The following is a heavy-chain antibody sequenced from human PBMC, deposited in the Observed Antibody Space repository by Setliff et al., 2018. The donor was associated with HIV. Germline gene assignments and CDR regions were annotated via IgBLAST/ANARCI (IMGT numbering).Heavy chain of an antibody. CDR2: ISADGSDT. J-gene: IGHJ3*02. V-gene: IGHV3-74*01. Sequence: GGSLRLSCAASGFTFSSYWIHWVRQAPGKGLVWVSRISADGSDTSYADSVKGRFTISRDNAMNTAYLQVNSLRGEDTALYYCSLGYCSGGSCYSDPEVAFDIWGQGTMVTVSS. D-gene: IGHD2-15*01. CDR3: SLGYCSGGSCYSDPEVAFDI. CDR1: GFTFSSYW.